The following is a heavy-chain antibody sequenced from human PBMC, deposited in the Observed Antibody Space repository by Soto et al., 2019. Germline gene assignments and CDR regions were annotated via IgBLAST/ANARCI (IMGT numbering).Heavy chain of an antibody. CDR2: IGTAGDT. CDR1: GFTFSSYD. Sequence: PGGSLRLSCAASGFTFSSYDMHWVRQATGKGLEWVSAIGTAGDTYYPGSVKGRFTISRENAKNSLCLQMNSLRAGDTAVYYCARGGYCSGGSCYSEAYNWFDPWGQGTLVTVS. V-gene: IGHV3-13*01. J-gene: IGHJ5*02. CDR3: ARGGYCSGGSCYSEAYNWFDP. D-gene: IGHD2-15*01.